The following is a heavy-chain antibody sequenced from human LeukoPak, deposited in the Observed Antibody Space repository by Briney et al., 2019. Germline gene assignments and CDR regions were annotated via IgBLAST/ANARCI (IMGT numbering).Heavy chain of an antibody. CDR2: ISAYNGNT. CDR3: ARLSWGQFSFDY. J-gene: IGHJ4*02. D-gene: IGHD3-16*01. V-gene: IGHV1-18*01. CDR1: GYTFTSYG. Sequence: ASVKVSCTASGYTFTSYGISWVRQAPGQGLEWMGWISAYNGNTNYAQKLQGRVTMTTDTSTSTAYMELRSLRSDDTAVYYCARLSWGQFSFDYWGQGTLVTVSS.